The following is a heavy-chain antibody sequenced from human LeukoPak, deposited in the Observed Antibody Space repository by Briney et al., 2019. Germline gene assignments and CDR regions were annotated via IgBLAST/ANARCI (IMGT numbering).Heavy chain of an antibody. Sequence: PSQTLSLTCTVSGGSISSGDYYWSWIRQPPGKGLEWIGYIYYSGSTYYNPSLKSRVTISVDTSKNQFSLRLSSVTAADTAVYYCARGLDYYDSSGFNYWGQGTLVTVSS. CDR1: GGSISSGDYY. V-gene: IGHV4-30-4*01. J-gene: IGHJ4*02. D-gene: IGHD3-22*01. CDR2: IYYSGST. CDR3: ARGLDYYDSSGFNY.